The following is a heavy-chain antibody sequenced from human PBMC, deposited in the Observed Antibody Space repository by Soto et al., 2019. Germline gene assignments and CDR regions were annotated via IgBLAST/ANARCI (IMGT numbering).Heavy chain of an antibody. Sequence: QVQLVQSGTEVKTSGASVKVSCKASGYSFTSYDITWLRQATGQGPEWMGWVNPNTGDTGLAQRFQARVTLSSDTSINAAYVEVSSLRPDDTAIYFCASAPRPAAIAVLDHWGQGSLVAVSS. V-gene: IGHV1-8*01. CDR2: VNPNTGDT. D-gene: IGHD6-19*01. CDR3: ASAPRPAAIAVLDH. J-gene: IGHJ4*02. CDR1: GYSFTSYD.